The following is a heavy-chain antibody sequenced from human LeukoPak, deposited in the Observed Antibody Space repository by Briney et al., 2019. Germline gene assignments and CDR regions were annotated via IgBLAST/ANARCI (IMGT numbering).Heavy chain of an antibody. V-gene: IGHV4-59*11. CDR1: GGSISSHY. Sequence: PSETLSLTCTVSGGSISSHYWSWIRQPPGKGLEWIGYIYYSGSTNYNPSLKSRVTISVDTSKNQFSLKLSSVTAADTAVDYCARDSEDYFDYWGQGTLVTVSS. CDR3: ARDSEDYFDY. CDR2: IYYSGST. J-gene: IGHJ4*02.